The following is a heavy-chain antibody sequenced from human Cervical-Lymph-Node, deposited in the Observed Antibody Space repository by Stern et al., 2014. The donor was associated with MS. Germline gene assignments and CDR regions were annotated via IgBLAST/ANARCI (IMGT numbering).Heavy chain of an antibody. CDR2: ILSNDEK. CDR3: ARMMQHLAGDAFDI. J-gene: IGHJ3*02. CDR1: GFSLRNARMG. V-gene: IGHV2-26*01. Sequence: QITLKESGPVLVKPTETLTLTCTVSGFSLRNARMGVSWIRQPPGKALEWLAHILSNDEKTYSTSLKGRLTISKDTSKSQVVLTMTHMDPVDTATYYCARMMQHLAGDAFDIWGQGTVVTVSS. D-gene: IGHD6-13*01.